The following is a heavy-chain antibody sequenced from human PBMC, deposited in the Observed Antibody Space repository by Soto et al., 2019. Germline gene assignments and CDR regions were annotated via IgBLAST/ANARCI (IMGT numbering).Heavy chain of an antibody. CDR2: ISFDGRKK. D-gene: IGHD3-9*01. J-gene: IGHJ4*02. CDR1: GFSFSNYG. V-gene: IGHV3-30*18. Sequence: PGGSLRLSCTASGFSFSNYGLHWVRQAPGKGLEWVAVISFDGRKKYYADSVKGRFAISRDNSNNTLFLLMDSLSADDTALYYCAKGDDNAGDYWGQVTLFTVSS. CDR3: AKGDDNAGDY.